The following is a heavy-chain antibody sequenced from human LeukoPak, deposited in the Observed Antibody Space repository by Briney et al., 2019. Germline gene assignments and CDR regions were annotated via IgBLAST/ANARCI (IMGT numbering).Heavy chain of an antibody. D-gene: IGHD2-21*01. Sequence: GRSLTLSCAASGFNFSSYGMLWFRQAPGKGLEWVAVISYDGSNKYYADSVKGRFTISRDNSKNTLYLQMNSLRAEDTAVYYCAKPLVSGYWGQGTLVTVSS. CDR2: ISYDGSNK. J-gene: IGHJ4*02. CDR1: GFNFSSYG. CDR3: AKPLVSGY. V-gene: IGHV3-30*18.